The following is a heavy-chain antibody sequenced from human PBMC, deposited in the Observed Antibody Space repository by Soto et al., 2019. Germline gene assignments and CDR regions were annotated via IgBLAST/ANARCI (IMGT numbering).Heavy chain of an antibody. Sequence: QVQLVESGGGVVQPGRSLRLSCAASGFTFSSFGMHWVRQAPGKGLEWVAVASYDGSYKYYADSVKGRFTISRDNSKNTLYQQMNSLRAEDTAVYYYAKERSVVATTPDFEYWGQGTLVTVSS. CDR1: GFTFSSFG. D-gene: IGHD5-12*01. CDR3: AKERSVVATTPDFEY. V-gene: IGHV3-30*18. CDR2: ASYDGSYK. J-gene: IGHJ4*02.